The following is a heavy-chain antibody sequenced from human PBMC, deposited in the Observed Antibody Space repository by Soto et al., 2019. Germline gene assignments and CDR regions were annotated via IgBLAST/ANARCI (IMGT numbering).Heavy chain of an antibody. CDR3: AKDYMGIPNYYYGMDV. V-gene: IGHV3-23*01. CDR2: ISGSGGST. CDR1: GFTFSSYA. Sequence: PGGSLRLSCAASGFTFSSYAMSWVRQAPGKGLEWVSAISGSGGSTYYADSVKGRFTISRDNSKNTLYLQMNSLRAEDTAVYYCAKDYMGIPNYYYGMDVGGQGTTVTVSS. D-gene: IGHD7-27*01. J-gene: IGHJ6*02.